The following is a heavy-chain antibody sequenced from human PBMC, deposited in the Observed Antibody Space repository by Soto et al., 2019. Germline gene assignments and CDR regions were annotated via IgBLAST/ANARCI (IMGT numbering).Heavy chain of an antibody. CDR3: ARSTTVTTYRNFDY. CDR2: IIPIFGTA. J-gene: IGHJ4*02. V-gene: IGHV1-69*12. D-gene: IGHD4-17*01. CDR1: GGTFSSYA. Sequence: QVQLVQSGAEVKKPGSSVKVSCKASGGTFSSYAISWVRQAPGQGLEWMGGIIPIFGTANYAQKFQGRVTNTADESTSTAYMERGSLRSEDTAVYDCARSTTVTTYRNFDYWGQGTLVTVSS.